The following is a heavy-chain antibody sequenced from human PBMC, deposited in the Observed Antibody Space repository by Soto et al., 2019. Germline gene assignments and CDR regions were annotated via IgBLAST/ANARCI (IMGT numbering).Heavy chain of an antibody. V-gene: IGHV3-23*01. J-gene: IGHJ4*02. Sequence: PGGSLRLSCAASGFTFSSYAMSWVRQAPGKGLEWVSAISGSGGSTYYADSVKGRFTISRDNSKNTLYLQMNSLRAEDTAVYYCANSLLASIVGATSPFDYWGQGTLVTVSS. D-gene: IGHD1-26*01. CDR2: ISGSGGST. CDR1: GFTFSSYA. CDR3: ANSLLASIVGATSPFDY.